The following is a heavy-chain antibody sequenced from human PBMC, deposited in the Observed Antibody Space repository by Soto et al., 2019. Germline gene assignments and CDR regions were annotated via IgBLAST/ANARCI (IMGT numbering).Heavy chain of an antibody. J-gene: IGHJ5*02. CDR1: GFTFSSYA. CDR2: ISGSGDYT. V-gene: IGHV3-23*01. Sequence: EVQLLESGGGLVQPGESLRLSCAASGFTFSSYAMTWVRQAPGKGLEWVSSISGSGDYTYFADSVKGRFTISRDNSKDALYLQMSSLRVEDTAIYYCAKDSRSHHQGWFDPWGQGTLVTVSS. CDR3: AKDSRSHHQGWFDP. D-gene: IGHD2-15*01.